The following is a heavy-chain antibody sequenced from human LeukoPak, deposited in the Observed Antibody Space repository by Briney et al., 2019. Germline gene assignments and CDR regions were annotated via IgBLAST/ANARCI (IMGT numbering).Heavy chain of an antibody. D-gene: IGHD3-22*01. J-gene: IGHJ3*02. CDR1: GGTFSSYA. Sequence: SVKVSCKASGGTFSSYAISWVRQAPGQGLEWMGGIIPIFGTANYAQKFQGRVTITADKSTSTAYMELSSLRSEDTAMYYCARDQGDSSAPALDIWGQGTMVTVSP. V-gene: IGHV1-69*06. CDR3: ARDQGDSSAPALDI. CDR2: IIPIFGTA.